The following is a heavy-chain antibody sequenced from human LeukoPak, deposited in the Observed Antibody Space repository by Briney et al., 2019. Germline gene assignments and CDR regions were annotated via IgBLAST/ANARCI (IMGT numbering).Heavy chain of an antibody. CDR2: INPNSGGT. CDR1: GYTFTSYS. Sequence: ASVKVSCKASGYTFTSYSMNWVRQAPGQGLEWMGWINPNSGGTNYAQKFQGRVTMTRDTSISTAYMELSRLRSDDTAVYYCARLPPLDYWGQGTLVTVSS. J-gene: IGHJ4*02. CDR3: ARLPPLDY. V-gene: IGHV1-2*02.